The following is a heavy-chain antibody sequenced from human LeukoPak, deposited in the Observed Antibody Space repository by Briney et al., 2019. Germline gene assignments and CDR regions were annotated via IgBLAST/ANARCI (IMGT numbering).Heavy chain of an antibody. J-gene: IGHJ4*02. Sequence: ASATVSCKASGYTFTSYGISWVRQAPGQGLEWMGWMSTYNGNTYYGQKVQGRVPMTTDTSTSTAYMELRSLRSDDTAVYYCARDRQALAVAGSPEDYWGQGRLVPDSS. CDR2: MSTYNGNT. CDR1: GYTFTSYG. CDR3: ARDRQALAVAGSPEDY. D-gene: IGHD6-19*01. V-gene: IGHV1-18*01.